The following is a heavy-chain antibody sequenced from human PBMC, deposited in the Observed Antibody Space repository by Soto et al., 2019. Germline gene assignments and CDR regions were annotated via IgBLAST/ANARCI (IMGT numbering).Heavy chain of an antibody. CDR2: ISANGGIT. Sequence: EVQLLESGGGLVQPGGSLRLSCAASGFTFSKYAMSWVRLAPGKGLEWVSSISANGGITDYADSVKGRFTISRDNFQNILSLQMDSLTGDDTALYFCAKDKYTDSVRKVWFFDYWGRGTLVTVSS. J-gene: IGHJ2*01. D-gene: IGHD2-15*01. V-gene: IGHV3-23*01. CDR1: GFTFSKYA. CDR3: AKDKYTDSVRKVWFFDY.